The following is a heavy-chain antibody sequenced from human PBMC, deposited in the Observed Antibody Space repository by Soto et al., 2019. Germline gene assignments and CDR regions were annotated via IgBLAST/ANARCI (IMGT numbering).Heavy chain of an antibody. CDR2: IYYSGST. CDR3: ARRINWELRLWELSFYYYYSGMDV. J-gene: IGHJ6*01. V-gene: IGHV4-39*01. CDR1: GGSISSSSCC. D-gene: IGHD3-16*02. Sequence: SETLSLTCTVSGGSISSSSCCWVWNRQPPGKGLEWIGSIYYSGSTYYNPTLKSRVTIAVDTTKHQFSLKLSSVTAADTAVYYCARRINWELRLWELSFYYYYSGMDVWGQGPTVTVS.